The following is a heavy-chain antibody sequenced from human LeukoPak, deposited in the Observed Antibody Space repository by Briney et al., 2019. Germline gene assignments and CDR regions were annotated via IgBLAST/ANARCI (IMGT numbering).Heavy chain of an antibody. CDR1: GYTFTSYA. D-gene: IGHD5-12*01. Sequence: ASVKVSCKASGYTFTSYAMHWVRQAPGQRLEWMGWINAGNGNTKYSQKFQGRVTITRDTSASTAYIELSSLRSEDTAVYYCARNSGYVDPYYFDYWGQGTLVTVSS. V-gene: IGHV1-3*01. CDR3: ARNSGYVDPYYFDY. J-gene: IGHJ4*02. CDR2: INAGNGNT.